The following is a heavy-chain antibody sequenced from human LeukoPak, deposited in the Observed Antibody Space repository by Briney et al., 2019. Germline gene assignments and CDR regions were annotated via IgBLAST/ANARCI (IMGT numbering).Heavy chain of an antibody. CDR3: ARERPILLWFGELLDY. D-gene: IGHD3-10*01. J-gene: IGHJ4*02. Sequence: SETLSLTCAVYGGSFSGYYWSWIRQPPGKGLEWIGEINHRGSTNYNPSLKRRVTISVDTSKNQFSRKLSPVTAADTAVYYCARERPILLWFGELLDYWGQGTLHTVSS. CDR1: GGSFSGYY. V-gene: IGHV4-34*01. CDR2: INHRGST.